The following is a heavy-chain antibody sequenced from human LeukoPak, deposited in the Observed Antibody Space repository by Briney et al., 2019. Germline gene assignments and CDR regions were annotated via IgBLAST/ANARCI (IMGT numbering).Heavy chain of an antibody. Sequence: PSETLSLTCAVYGGSFSGYYWSWIRQPPGKGLEWIGEINHSGSTNYNPSLKSRVTISVDTSKNQFSLKLSSVTAADTAVYYCARAITISSAYYYGMDVWGQGTTVTVSS. CDR3: ARAITISSAYYYGMDV. V-gene: IGHV4-34*01. J-gene: IGHJ6*02. D-gene: IGHD3-3*01. CDR2: INHSGST. CDR1: GGSFSGYY.